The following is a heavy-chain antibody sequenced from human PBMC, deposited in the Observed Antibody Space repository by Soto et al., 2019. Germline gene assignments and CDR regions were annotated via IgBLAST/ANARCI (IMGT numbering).Heavy chain of an antibody. Sequence: LRLSCAASGFTFSNASMSWVRQAPGKGLEWVGRIKSKTDGGTTDYAAPVKGRFTISRDDSKNTLYLQMNSLKTEDTAVYYCTTQRYDIVVVPAAIPYLCHYDFWSGYYTGSPIRYYYYYGMDVWGQGTTVTVSS. CDR3: TTQRYDIVVVPAAIPYLCHYDFWSGYYTGSPIRYYYYYGMDV. D-gene: IGHD2-2*02. CDR1: GFTFSNAS. CDR2: IKSKTDGGTT. J-gene: IGHJ6*02. V-gene: IGHV3-15*01.